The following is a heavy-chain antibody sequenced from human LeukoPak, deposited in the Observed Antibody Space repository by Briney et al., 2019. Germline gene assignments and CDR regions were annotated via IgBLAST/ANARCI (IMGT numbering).Heavy chain of an antibody. CDR2: IWSDGSNK. CDR3: ARNYYYDSTRLYYFDY. Sequence: GGTLRLSCAASGFIFSSYSMNWIRQAPGKGLEWVALIWSDGSNKYYAEAVKGRFTISRDNSKNTLFLQMTSLRAKDTAVYYFARNYYYDSTRLYYFDYWGQGTLVTVSS. V-gene: IGHV3-33*08. J-gene: IGHJ4*02. D-gene: IGHD3-22*01. CDR1: GFIFSSYS.